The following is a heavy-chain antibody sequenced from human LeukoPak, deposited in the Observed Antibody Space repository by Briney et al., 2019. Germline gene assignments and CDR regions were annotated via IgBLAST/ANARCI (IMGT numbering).Heavy chain of an antibody. CDR3: ATYRGYPVDY. V-gene: IGHV3-21*05. Sequence: GGSLRLSCAASGFTFSLYAMNWVRQAPGKGLEWVSYIDSGSDDIHYADSVRGRFTISRDNGKNTLYLQMNSLRAEDTAVYYCATYRGYPVDYWGQGTLVTVSS. D-gene: IGHD1-1*01. CDR2: IDSGSDDI. CDR1: GFTFSLYA. J-gene: IGHJ4*02.